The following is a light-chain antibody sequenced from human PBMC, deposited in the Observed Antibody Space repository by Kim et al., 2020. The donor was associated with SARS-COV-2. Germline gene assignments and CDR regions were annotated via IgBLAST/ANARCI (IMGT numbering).Light chain of an antibody. V-gene: IGLV3-9*01. CDR1: NMGSKN. CDR2: RDS. Sequence: GKKDRITGGGNNMGSKNVHWYQKKPGQAPVMVIYRDSNGPAGIPERFSGSNSGNTATLTIRRAQAGDEADYYCQVWDSRTEVFGGGTQLTVL. J-gene: IGLJ3*02. CDR3: QVWDSRTEV.